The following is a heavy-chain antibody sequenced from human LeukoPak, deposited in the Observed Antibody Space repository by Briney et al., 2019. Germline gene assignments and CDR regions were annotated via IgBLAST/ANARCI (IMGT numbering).Heavy chain of an antibody. V-gene: IGHV3-66*01. CDR1: GFTVSSNY. CDR3: ARDPGGNQNGFDI. J-gene: IGHJ3*02. CDR2: IYSGGST. Sequence: GGSLGLSCAASGFTVSSNYMSWVRQAPGQGLEWVSVIYSGGSTYYADSVKGRFTISRDNSKNTLYLQMNSLRAEDTAVYYCARDPGGNQNGFDIWGQGTMVTVSS. D-gene: IGHD3-16*01.